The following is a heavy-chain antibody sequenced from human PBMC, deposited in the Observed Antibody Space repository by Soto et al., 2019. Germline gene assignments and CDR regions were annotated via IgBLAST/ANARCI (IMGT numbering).Heavy chain of an antibody. J-gene: IGHJ4*02. Sequence: QVQLVQSGAEVKKPGSSVKVSCKASGGTFSSYAISWVRQAPGQGLEWMGGIIPIFGTANYAQKFQGRVTITPDESTSTAYMELSSLRSEDTAVYYCARDGWEYYYDSSGPYYFDYWGQGTLVTVSS. CDR2: IIPIFGTA. CDR3: ARDGWEYYYDSSGPYYFDY. V-gene: IGHV1-69*05. CDR1: GGTFSSYA. D-gene: IGHD3-22*01.